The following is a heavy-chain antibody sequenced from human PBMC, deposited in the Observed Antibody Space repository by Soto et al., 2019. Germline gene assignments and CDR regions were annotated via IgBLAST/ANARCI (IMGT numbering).Heavy chain of an antibody. CDR3: ARDGNVLMATINIFDY. V-gene: IGHV4-39*02. D-gene: IGHD5-12*01. CDR2: IYYSGTT. Sequence: SSETLSLTCNVSGDSISSSFYYWGWIRQPPGKGLEWIGAIYYSGTTYYNPSLKTRVSLFLHTSENQFSLRAEDTAVYYCARDGNVLMATINIFDYWGQGTLVTVSS. J-gene: IGHJ4*02. CDR1: GDSISSSFYY.